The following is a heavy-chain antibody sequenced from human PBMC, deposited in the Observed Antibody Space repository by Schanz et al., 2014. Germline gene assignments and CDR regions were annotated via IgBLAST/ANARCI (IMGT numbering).Heavy chain of an antibody. J-gene: IGHJ5*02. CDR2: IIPILGIA. CDR3: ATLDYADSVS. D-gene: IGHD4-17*01. V-gene: IGHV1-69*09. CDR1: GGTFSSYA. Sequence: QVQLVQSGAEVKKPGASVKVSCKSSGGTFSSYAISWVRQAPGQGLEWMGRIIPILGIATYAQKFQGRLTITADKSTSTAYMELSSLNSDDTAVYYCATLDYADSVSWGQGTLVTVSS.